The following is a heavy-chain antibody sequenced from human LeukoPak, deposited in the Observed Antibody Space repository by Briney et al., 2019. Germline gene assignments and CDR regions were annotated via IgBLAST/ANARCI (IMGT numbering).Heavy chain of an antibody. D-gene: IGHD1-26*01. Sequence: ASVKVSCKASGYTFTSYAMHWVRQAPGQRLEWMGWINAGNGNTKYSQKFQGRVTITRDTSASTAYMELSSLRSEDTAVYYCARVSRYSGSPPLSYWGQGTLVTVSS. V-gene: IGHV1-3*01. CDR3: ARVSRYSGSPPLSY. J-gene: IGHJ4*02. CDR1: GYTFTSYA. CDR2: INAGNGNT.